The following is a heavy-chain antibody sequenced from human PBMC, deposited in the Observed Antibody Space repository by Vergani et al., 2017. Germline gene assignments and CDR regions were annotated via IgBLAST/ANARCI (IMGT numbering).Heavy chain of an antibody. CDR2: IYSGGST. Sequence: VQLVESGGGLVKPGGSLRLSCAASGFTVSSNYMSWVRQAPGKGLEWVSVIYSGGSTYYADSVKGRFTISRDNSKNTLYLQMNSLRAEDTAVYYCAKDLLAGDYYYGMDVWGQGTTVTVSS. D-gene: IGHD6-19*01. V-gene: IGHV3-66*02. CDR3: AKDLLAGDYYYGMDV. CDR1: GFTVSSNY. J-gene: IGHJ6*02.